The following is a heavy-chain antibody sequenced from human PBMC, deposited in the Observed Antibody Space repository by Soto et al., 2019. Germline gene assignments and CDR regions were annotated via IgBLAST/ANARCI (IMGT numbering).Heavy chain of an antibody. V-gene: IGHV3-33*01. CDR1: GFTFSGYG. CDR3: ARPTSGYSSSYDALDI. CDR2: IWYDGSNK. Sequence: QVQLVESGGGVVQPGRSLRLSCAASGFTFSGYGMHWVRQAPGKGLEWVASIWYDGSNKFYADSVKGRFTISRDNSHDTLSLQMNSLRGEDTAVYYCARPTSGYSSSYDALDIWGKGTMVTVSS. D-gene: IGHD3-22*01. J-gene: IGHJ3*02.